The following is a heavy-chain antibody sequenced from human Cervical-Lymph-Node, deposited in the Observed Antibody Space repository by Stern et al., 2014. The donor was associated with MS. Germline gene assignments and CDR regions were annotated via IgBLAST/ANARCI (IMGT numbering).Heavy chain of an antibody. CDR2: ISFDGSDG. D-gene: IGHD1-26*01. Sequence: VQLEESGGGVVQPGRSLRLSCAASGFTFSAFPIHWVRQAPGKGLEWVAVISFDGSDGDYPDSVKGRFTISRDNSKNVLYLQMSSLRTEDTAMYYCARGDSGSYYFGLWGQGTKVTVSS. CDR3: ARGDSGSYYFGL. V-gene: IGHV3-30*15. CDR1: GFTFSAFP. J-gene: IGHJ3*01.